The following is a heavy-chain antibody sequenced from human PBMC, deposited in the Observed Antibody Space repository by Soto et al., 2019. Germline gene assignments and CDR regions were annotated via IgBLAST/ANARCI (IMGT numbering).Heavy chain of an antibody. Sequence: PGGSLRLSCAASGFTFSDYYMSWIRQALGKGLEWVSYISSSGSTIYYADSVKGRFTISRDNAKNSLYLQMNSLRAEDTAVYYCARKSIAAAGPWFDPWGQGTLVTVSS. CDR1: GFTFSDYY. V-gene: IGHV3-11*01. CDR3: ARKSIAAAGPWFDP. D-gene: IGHD6-13*01. J-gene: IGHJ5*02. CDR2: ISSSGSTI.